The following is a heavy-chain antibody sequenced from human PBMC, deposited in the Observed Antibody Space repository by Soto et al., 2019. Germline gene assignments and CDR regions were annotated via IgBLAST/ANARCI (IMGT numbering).Heavy chain of an antibody. CDR1: GGTFSSDA. J-gene: IGHJ5*02. V-gene: IGHV1-69*12. D-gene: IGHD3-22*01. CDR2: IIPIFGTA. CDR3: ARDRGPSSGYYPYWFDP. Sequence: QVQLVQSGAEVKKPGSSEKVSCKASGGTFSSDAISWVRQAPGQGLEWMGEIIPIFGTANYAQKFQGRVTITADESTSTAYMELSSLRSEDTAVYYCARDRGPSSGYYPYWFDPWGQGTLVTVSS.